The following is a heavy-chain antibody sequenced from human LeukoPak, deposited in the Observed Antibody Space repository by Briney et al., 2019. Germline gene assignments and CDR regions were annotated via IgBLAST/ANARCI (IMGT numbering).Heavy chain of an antibody. D-gene: IGHD6-19*01. Sequence: SETLSLTCAVSGGSISSSNWWSWVRQPPGKGLEWIGEIYHSGSTNYNPSLKSRVTISVDKSKNQFSLKLSSVTAADTAVYYCARGDNFSSGWLPDAFDIWGQGTMVTVSS. V-gene: IGHV4-4*02. CDR2: IYHSGST. J-gene: IGHJ3*02. CDR3: ARGDNFSSGWLPDAFDI. CDR1: GGSISSSNW.